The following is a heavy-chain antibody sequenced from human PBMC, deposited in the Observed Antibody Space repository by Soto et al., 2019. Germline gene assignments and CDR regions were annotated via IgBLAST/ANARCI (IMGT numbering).Heavy chain of an antibody. CDR1: GFTFSNYA. CDR3: GRGRVAARPYFDY. J-gene: IGHJ4*02. Sequence: QVQLVESGGGVVQSGRCLRLSCAASGFTFSNYAMHWVRQAPGKGLEWVAVISYDGSHKSNAGSVKGRITISTDNSKNTLYLEMNSLRTEDTAVYYCGRGRVAARPYFDYWGQGTLVTVSS. D-gene: IGHD6-6*01. V-gene: IGHV3-30-3*01. CDR2: ISYDGSHK.